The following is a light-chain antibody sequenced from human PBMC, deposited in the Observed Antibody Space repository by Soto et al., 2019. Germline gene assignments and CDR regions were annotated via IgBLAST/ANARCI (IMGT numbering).Light chain of an antibody. Sequence: DIQMTQSPSTLSAPVGDRVTITCRASQSISSYLNWYQQKPGKASKLLIYAASSLQSGVPSRFSGSGSGTDFTLTISSLQPEDFATYYCQQSYSTPLTFGGGGKADIK. CDR2: AAS. J-gene: IGKJ4*01. CDR1: QSISSY. V-gene: IGKV1-39*01. CDR3: QQSYSTPLT.